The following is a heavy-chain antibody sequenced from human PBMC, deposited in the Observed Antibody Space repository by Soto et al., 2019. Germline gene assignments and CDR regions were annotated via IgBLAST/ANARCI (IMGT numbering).Heavy chain of an antibody. CDR3: ARLLPPFER. CDR2: INAYNGNT. Sequence: QVQLVQSGAEVKKPGASVKVSCKASGYTFTSYGISWVRQAPGQGLEWMGWINAYNGNTNYAQQIQARVTMTTDTTTSPAYMELSSLRTDVTAVYYCARLLPPFERWGQRTLVTVS. J-gene: IGHJ5*02. CDR1: GYTFTSYG. V-gene: IGHV1-18*01.